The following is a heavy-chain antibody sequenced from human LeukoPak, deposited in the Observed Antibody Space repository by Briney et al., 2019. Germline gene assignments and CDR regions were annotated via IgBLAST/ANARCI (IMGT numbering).Heavy chain of an antibody. D-gene: IGHD3-10*01. V-gene: IGHV3-23*01. CDR2: ISGSGGST. Sequence: GGSLRLSCAAPGFTFSSYAMSWVRQAPGKGLEWVSAISGSGGSTYYADSVKGRFTISRDNSKNTLYLQMNSLRAEDTAVYYCAKAGYGSGSYYTLSHFDYWGQGTLVTVSS. CDR1: GFTFSSYA. CDR3: AKAGYGSGSYYTLSHFDY. J-gene: IGHJ4*02.